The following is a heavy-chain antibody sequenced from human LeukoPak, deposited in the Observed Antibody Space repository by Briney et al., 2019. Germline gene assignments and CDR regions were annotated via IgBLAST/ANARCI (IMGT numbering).Heavy chain of an antibody. CDR1: GGSISSYY. D-gene: IGHD3-10*01. CDR2: IYYRGSA. Sequence: SETLSLTCTVSGGSISSYYWSWIRQPPGKGVEWIGYIYYRGSANYNPSLKSRVTKSVDTSNNQFSLKLSSVTAADTAVYYCARAGNYYSSGSYLGYWGQGTLVTVSS. J-gene: IGHJ4*02. CDR3: ARAGNYYSSGSYLGY. V-gene: IGHV4-59*01.